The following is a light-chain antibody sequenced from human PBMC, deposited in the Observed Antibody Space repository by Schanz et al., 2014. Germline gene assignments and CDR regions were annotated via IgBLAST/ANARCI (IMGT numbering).Light chain of an antibody. CDR1: QSISIY. CDR3: QQTFSSPPT. V-gene: IGKV1-39*01. CDR2: ATS. J-gene: IGKJ4*01. Sequence: DIQMTQSPSSLSASVGDRVTITCRASQSISIYLNWYQHKPGKAPKLLIYATSTLQTGVPSRFSGSGSGTDFTLTISCLQSEDFATYYCQQTFSSPPTFGGGTKVEIK.